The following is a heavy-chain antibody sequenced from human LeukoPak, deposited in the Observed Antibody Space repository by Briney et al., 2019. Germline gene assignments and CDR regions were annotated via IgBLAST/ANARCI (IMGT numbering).Heavy chain of an antibody. CDR2: INHSGST. Sequence: PSETLSLTCAVYGVSVSGYYWSWIRQAPGKGLEWVGEINHSGSTNYDPSLKSRVTISVDTSKNQLSLKLSSVTAADTAVYYCARGASSYDILTGYPYYYYYSMDVWGKGNTVTIS. CDR1: GVSVSGYY. V-gene: IGHV4-34*01. D-gene: IGHD3-9*01. CDR3: ARGASSYDILTGYPYYYYYSMDV. J-gene: IGHJ6*03.